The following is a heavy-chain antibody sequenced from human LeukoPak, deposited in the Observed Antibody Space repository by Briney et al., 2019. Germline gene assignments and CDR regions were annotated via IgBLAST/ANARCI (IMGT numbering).Heavy chain of an antibody. CDR1: GYTFTGYY. D-gene: IGHD3-22*01. V-gene: IGHV1-2*02. J-gene: IGHJ4*02. Sequence: ASVKVSCKASGYTFTGYYMFWVRQAPRQGLEWMGWINPNSGGTNYAQKLQGRVTVTTDTSTSTAYMELRSLRSDDTAVYYCARDPPPPYDSSGYYYVWDYWGQGTLVTVSS. CDR3: ARDPPPPYDSSGYYYVWDY. CDR2: INPNSGGT.